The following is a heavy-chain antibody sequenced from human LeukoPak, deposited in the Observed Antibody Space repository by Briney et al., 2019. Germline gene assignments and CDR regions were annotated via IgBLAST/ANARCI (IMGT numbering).Heavy chain of an antibody. CDR1: GFSVSGNY. CDR3: ARATSYYYDSSGYSGGDY. J-gene: IGHJ4*02. CDR2: IHTSGST. Sequence: GGPLRLSCAASGFSVSGNYMSWVRQAPGKGLESVSFIHTSGSTFYADSVKGRFTISRDNSKNTLYLQMNSLRAEDTAVYYCARATSYYYDSSGYSGGDYWGQGTLVTVSS. V-gene: IGHV3-66*03. D-gene: IGHD3-22*01.